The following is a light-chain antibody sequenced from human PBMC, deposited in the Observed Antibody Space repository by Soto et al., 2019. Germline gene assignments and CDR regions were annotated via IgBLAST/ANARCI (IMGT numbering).Light chain of an antibody. V-gene: IGKV1-39*01. CDR1: QSISTS. CDR2: DAS. Sequence: DIQMTQSPCSLSASVGDRVTITCRASQSISTSLCWFQQKPGRAPKLLISDASTLQSGVPSRFSGTGFGTDFTLTISSLQPEDFAAYYCLQTYTVPRTFGQGTNLDIK. J-gene: IGKJ2*01. CDR3: LQTYTVPRT.